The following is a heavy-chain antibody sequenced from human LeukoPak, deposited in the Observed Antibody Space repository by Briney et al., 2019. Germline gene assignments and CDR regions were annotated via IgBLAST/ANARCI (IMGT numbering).Heavy chain of an antibody. D-gene: IGHD1-1*01. J-gene: IGHJ1*01. V-gene: IGHV1-24*01. Sequence: ASVKVSCKVSGYTLTELSMHWVRQAPGKGLEWMGGFDPEDGETIYAQKFQGRVTMTEDTSTDTAYMELSRLRSEDTAVHYCATSLWSYFQHWGQGTLVTVSS. CDR3: ATSLWSYFQH. CDR1: GYTLTELS. CDR2: FDPEDGET.